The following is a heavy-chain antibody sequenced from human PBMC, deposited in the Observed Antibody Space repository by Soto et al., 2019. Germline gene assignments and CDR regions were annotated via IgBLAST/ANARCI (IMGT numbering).Heavy chain of an antibody. CDR1: GFTFSSYG. CDR3: AAIGSGQHSIDD. CDR2: ISYDGSNK. J-gene: IGHJ4*02. V-gene: IGHV3-30*03. Sequence: SLRLSCAASGFTFSSYGMHWVRQAPGKGLKWVAVISYDGSNKYYADSVKGRFTISRDNSKNTLYLQMNSLRAEDTAVYYCAAIGSGQHSIDDGVQGTVVTVAS. D-gene: IGHD3-3*01.